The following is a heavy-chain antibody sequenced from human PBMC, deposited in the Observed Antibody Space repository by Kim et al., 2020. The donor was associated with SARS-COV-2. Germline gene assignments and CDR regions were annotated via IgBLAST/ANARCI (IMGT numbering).Heavy chain of an antibody. Sequence: SETLSLTCAVYGGSFSGYYWSWIRQPPGKGLEWIGEINYSGSTNYNPSLKSRVTLSIDTSKNEFSLNLTSVTAADTAVYYCARVPFYGLWSGYWVFDYWG. CDR2: INYSGST. V-gene: IGHV4-34*01. D-gene: IGHD3-3*01. CDR3: ARVPFYGLWSGYWVFDY. CDR1: GGSFSGYY. J-gene: IGHJ4*01.